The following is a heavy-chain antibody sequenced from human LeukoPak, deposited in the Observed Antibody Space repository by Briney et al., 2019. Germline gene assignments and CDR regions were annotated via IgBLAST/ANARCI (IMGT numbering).Heavy chain of an antibody. Sequence: GGSLRLSCAASGFTFSNYGMHWVRQAPGKGLEWVAFIRYDGSNKYYADSVKGRFTISRDNSKNTLYLQMNSLRAEDTAVYYCAKAYEDIVVVVAATYMGNDYWGQGTLVTVSS. J-gene: IGHJ4*02. CDR3: AKAYEDIVVVVAATYMGNDY. CDR1: GFTFSNYG. D-gene: IGHD2-15*01. CDR2: IRYDGSNK. V-gene: IGHV3-30*02.